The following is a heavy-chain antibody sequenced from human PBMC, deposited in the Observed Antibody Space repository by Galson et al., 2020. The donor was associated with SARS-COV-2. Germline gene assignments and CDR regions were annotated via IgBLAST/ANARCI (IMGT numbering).Heavy chain of an antibody. V-gene: IGHV4-61*03. CDR2: IFYSGST. CDR1: GGSVSSSSYC. J-gene: IGHJ6*02. CDR3: AKVGNTMVEWRYYYYGMDV. Sequence: SETLSLTCTVSGGSVSSSSYCWSWIRQPPGQGLEWIGHIFYSGSTNYNPSLKSRVTISLDTTKNHFSLRLSSVTAADTAVYYCAKVGNTMVEWRYYYYGMDVWGPGTTVTVSS. D-gene: IGHD3-10*01.